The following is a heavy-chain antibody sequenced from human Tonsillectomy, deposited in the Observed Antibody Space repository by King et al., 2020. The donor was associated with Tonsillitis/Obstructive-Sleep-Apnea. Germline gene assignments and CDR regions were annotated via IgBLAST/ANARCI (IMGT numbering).Heavy chain of an antibody. V-gene: IGHV7-4-1*02. CDR2: INTDTGSP. Sequence: VQLVQSGSELRKPGASVKISCKASGYKFSNYAMHWVRQAPGQGLEWMGSINTDTGSPTYAQGFTGRFVFSLDTSVSTAHLQISSLKAEDTAVYFCARMGNPVGVVGHKYYYFYLDVWGKGTTVTVSS. D-gene: IGHD2-15*01. J-gene: IGHJ6*03. CDR3: ARMGNPVGVVGHKYYYFYLDV. CDR1: GYKFSNYA.